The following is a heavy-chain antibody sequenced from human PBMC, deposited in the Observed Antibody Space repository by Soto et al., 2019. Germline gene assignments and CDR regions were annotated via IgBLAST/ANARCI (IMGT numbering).Heavy chain of an antibody. CDR2: ISAYNGNT. Sequence: QVQLVQSGAEVKKPGASVKVSCKASGYTFTSYGITWVRQAPEQGLEWMGWISAYNGNTNYAQNLQGRVTMTTDTSTTTAYMELRSLRSDDTAVYYCARDLFGSGNYYTPYYFDYWGQGTLVTVSS. CDR1: GYTFTSYG. CDR3: ARDLFGSGNYYTPYYFDY. D-gene: IGHD3-10*01. J-gene: IGHJ4*02. V-gene: IGHV1-18*01.